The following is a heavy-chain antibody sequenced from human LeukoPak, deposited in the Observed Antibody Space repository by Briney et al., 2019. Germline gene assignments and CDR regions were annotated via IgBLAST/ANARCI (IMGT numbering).Heavy chain of an antibody. CDR1: GFTVSSNY. CDR3: AGGPGYYGSGSYSFPY. J-gene: IGHJ4*02. D-gene: IGHD3-10*01. V-gene: IGHV3-21*01. CDR2: ISSGSSYI. Sequence: GGSLRLSCAASGFTVSSNYMSWVRQAPGKGLEWVSSISSGSSYIYYADSVKGRFTISRDNAKNSLYLQMNSLRAEDTAVYYCAGGPGYYGSGSYSFPYWGQGTLVTVSS.